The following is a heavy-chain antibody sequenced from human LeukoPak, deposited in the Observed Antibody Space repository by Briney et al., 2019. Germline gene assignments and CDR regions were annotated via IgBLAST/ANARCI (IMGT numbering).Heavy chain of an antibody. J-gene: IGHJ4*02. CDR3: AKAPSREQWLLLI. Sequence: GGSLRLSCAASGFTFSSYAMSWVRQAPGKGLEWVSAISGSGGSTFYADSVKGRFTISRDNSKNTLYLQMNSLRAEDTAVYYCAKAPSREQWLLLIWGQGTLVTVSS. CDR2: ISGSGGST. D-gene: IGHD6-19*01. V-gene: IGHV3-23*01. CDR1: GFTFSSYA.